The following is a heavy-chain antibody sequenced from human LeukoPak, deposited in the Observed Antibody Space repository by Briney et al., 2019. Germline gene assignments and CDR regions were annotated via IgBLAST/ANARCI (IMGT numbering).Heavy chain of an antibody. CDR1: GFTFNSHD. CDR3: AKPYGDPTYYYYMDV. J-gene: IGHJ6*03. CDR2: IGTAGDS. V-gene: IGHV3-13*04. D-gene: IGHD4-17*01. Sequence: GGSLRLSCAASGFTFNSHDMHWVRQDTGKGLEWVSAIGTAGDSYYPGSVKGRFTISRENDKNSLYFQMNSLRAGDTAVYYCAKPYGDPTYYYYMDVWGKGTTVTVSS.